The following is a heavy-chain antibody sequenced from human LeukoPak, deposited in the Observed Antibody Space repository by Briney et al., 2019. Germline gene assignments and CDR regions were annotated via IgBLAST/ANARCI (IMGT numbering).Heavy chain of an antibody. J-gene: IGHJ5*02. CDR2: ISGSSATI. D-gene: IGHD6-25*01. V-gene: IGHV3-48*04. Sequence: PGGSLRLSCAASGFTFSSYSMNWVRQAPGKRLEWVSYISGSSATIYYVDSVKGRFTVSRDNAKNSLYLQMNSLRAEDTAIYYCAREPAAAGKNWFDPWGQGTLSPSPQ. CDR3: AREPAAAGKNWFDP. CDR1: GFTFSSYS.